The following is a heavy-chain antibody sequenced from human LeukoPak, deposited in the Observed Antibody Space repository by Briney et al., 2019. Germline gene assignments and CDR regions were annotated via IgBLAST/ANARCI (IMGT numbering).Heavy chain of an antibody. CDR1: GFTFSNYN. CDR3: AKEGHYYGSGPEGTFDI. Sequence: GGALRLSCAAPGFTFSNYNRQWVPPAPGKGLAWVASISYDGSNQYYGDSVKGRFTISRDNSKNTLYLQMNSLRAEDTAVYYCAKEGHYYGSGPEGTFDIWGQGTMVTVSS. V-gene: IGHV3-30*18. D-gene: IGHD3-10*01. J-gene: IGHJ3*02. CDR2: ISYDGSNQ.